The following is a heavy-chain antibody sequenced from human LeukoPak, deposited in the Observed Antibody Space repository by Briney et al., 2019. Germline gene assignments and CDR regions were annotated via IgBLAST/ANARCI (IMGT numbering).Heavy chain of an antibody. Sequence: ASVKVSCKASGYTFSGYYMNWVRQAPGQGLEWMGWINPNSGGTNSAVKFQGRVTMTRDTSISTAYMELSRLRSDDTAVYYCARGRGYSGHMVLGNWGQGTLVTVSS. V-gene: IGHV1-2*02. D-gene: IGHD5-12*01. CDR1: GYTFSGYY. CDR2: INPNSGGT. J-gene: IGHJ4*02. CDR3: ARGRGYSGHMVLGN.